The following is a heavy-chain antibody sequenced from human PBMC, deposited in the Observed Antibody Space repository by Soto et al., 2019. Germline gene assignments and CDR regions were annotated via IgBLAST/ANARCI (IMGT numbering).Heavy chain of an antibody. CDR1: GDTFIGYA. J-gene: IGHJ4*02. V-gene: IGHV1-69*01. CDR3: ARGLGGYSFGSAFDY. CDR2: IIPILGRG. D-gene: IGHD5-18*01. Sequence: QVQLVQSGAEVKKPGSSVKVSCKASGDTFIGYAFSWVRQAPGQGLEWLGGIIPILGRGNYAQKFQGRVTITAAESTSTAHMELSSLGSEDTAVYSCARGLGGYSFGSAFDYWGQGTLLTVSS.